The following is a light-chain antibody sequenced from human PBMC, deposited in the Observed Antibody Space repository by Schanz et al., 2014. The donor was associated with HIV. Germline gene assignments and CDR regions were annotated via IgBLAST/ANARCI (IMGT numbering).Light chain of an antibody. J-gene: IGKJ4*01. CDR2: AAS. CDR3: QQANSFPRLT. V-gene: IGKV1-9*01. CDR1: QGIGSY. Sequence: IQLTQSPSSLSASVGDRVTLTCRASQGIGSYLAWYQQKPGKAPKVLIYAASTLQSGVPSRFSGSGSGTKFPLTISSLQPDDFATYYCQQANSFPRLTFGGGTKVEIK.